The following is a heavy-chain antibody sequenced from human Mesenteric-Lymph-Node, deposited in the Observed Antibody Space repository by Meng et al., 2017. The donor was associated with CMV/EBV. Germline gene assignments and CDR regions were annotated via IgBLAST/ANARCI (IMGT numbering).Heavy chain of an antibody. V-gene: IGHV3-21*01. CDR3: ARGRREMATKLAQPGDAFDI. D-gene: IGHD5-24*01. CDR1: GFTFTTYN. J-gene: IGHJ3*02. Sequence: GESLKISCAASGFTFTTYNMNWVRQAPGKGLEWVSSISFSSDYIYYADSVKGRFTISRDNSKNTQYLQMNSLRAEDTAVYYCARGRREMATKLAQPGDAFDIWGQGTMVTVSS. CDR2: ISFSSDYI.